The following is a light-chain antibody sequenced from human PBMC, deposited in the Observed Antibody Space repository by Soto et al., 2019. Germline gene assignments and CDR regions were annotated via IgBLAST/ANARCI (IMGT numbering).Light chain of an antibody. CDR3: QQLNSFPIA. CDR2: GAS. CDR1: QGISSF. J-gene: IGKJ3*01. V-gene: IGKV1-9*01. Sequence: IQLTQSPSSLSASVGDRVTITCRASQGISSFLAWYQQKPGRAPKLLIYGASTLQSGVPSRFSGSGSGTDFTLTISSLQPEDFATYYCQQLNSFPIAFGPGTQVEIQ.